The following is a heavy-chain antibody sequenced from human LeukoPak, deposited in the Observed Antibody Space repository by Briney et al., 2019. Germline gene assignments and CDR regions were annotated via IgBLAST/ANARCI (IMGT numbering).Heavy chain of an antibody. CDR1: GGSISSYY. J-gene: IGHJ3*02. CDR2: IYYSGST. V-gene: IGHV4-59*01. D-gene: IGHD6-6*01. Sequence: SETLSLTCTVSGGSISSYYWSWIRQPAGKGLEWIGYIYYSGSTNYNPSLKSRVTISVDTSKNQFSLKLSSVTAADTAVYYCARERIAADAFDIWGQGTMVTVSS. CDR3: ARERIAADAFDI.